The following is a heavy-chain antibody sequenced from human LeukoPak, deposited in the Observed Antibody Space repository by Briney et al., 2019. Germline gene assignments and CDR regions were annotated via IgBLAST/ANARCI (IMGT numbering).Heavy chain of an antibody. CDR3: AREWCSGGSCYRIFDS. Sequence: PGASLRLSCAASGFTFSRHWMSWVRQAPGKGLEWVANIKQDGSEKYYVGSVKGRFTISRDNAKNSLSLQMNSLRVEDTAVYYCAREWCSGGSCYRIFDSWGQGTLVTVSS. CDR1: GFTFSRHW. J-gene: IGHJ4*02. D-gene: IGHD2-15*01. V-gene: IGHV3-7*05. CDR2: IKQDGSEK.